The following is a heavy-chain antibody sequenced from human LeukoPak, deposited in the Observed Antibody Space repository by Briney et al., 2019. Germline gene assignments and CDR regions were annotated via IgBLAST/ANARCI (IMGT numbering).Heavy chain of an antibody. CDR1: GFTFSSYA. CDR2: IWPDGSIE. J-gene: IGHJ4*02. CDR3: VRHIRNTHWDY. Sequence: GGSLRLSCAASGFTFSSYAMSWVRQAPGQGLEWVAVIWPDGSIEYYADSVKGRFTVSRDNSKNTLYLQMNSLRAEDTAVYYCVRHIRNTHWDYWGQGTLVTVSS. D-gene: IGHD2-21*01. V-gene: IGHV3-33*08.